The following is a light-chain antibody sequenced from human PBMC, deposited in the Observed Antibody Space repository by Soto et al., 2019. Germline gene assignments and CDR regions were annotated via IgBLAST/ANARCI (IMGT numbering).Light chain of an antibody. V-gene: IGLV2-14*01. CDR2: EVT. Sequence: QSVLTQPASVSGSPGQSITISCTGTSSDVGNYDYVSWYLHHPGKAPKLIIYEVTNRPSGVSNRFSGSKSGNTASLTISGLQAEDEADYYCQSYDSSLSGSRVFGGGTKLTVL. J-gene: IGLJ3*02. CDR3: QSYDSSLSGSRV. CDR1: SSDVGNYDY.